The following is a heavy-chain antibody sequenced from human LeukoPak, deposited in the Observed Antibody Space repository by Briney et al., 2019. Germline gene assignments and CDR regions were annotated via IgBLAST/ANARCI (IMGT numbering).Heavy chain of an antibody. D-gene: IGHD4-17*01. CDR1: RITFSNYA. Sequence: GGSLRLSCAAPRITFSNYAMSWVRQAPGKGLEWVAVISYDGTNKYYADSVKGRFTISRDNSKNTLYLQMNSLRAEDTAVYYCAKNYGDYPSYYYYYYMDVWGKGTTVTVSS. CDR2: ISYDGTNK. CDR3: AKNYGDYPSYYYYYYMDV. J-gene: IGHJ6*03. V-gene: IGHV3-30*18.